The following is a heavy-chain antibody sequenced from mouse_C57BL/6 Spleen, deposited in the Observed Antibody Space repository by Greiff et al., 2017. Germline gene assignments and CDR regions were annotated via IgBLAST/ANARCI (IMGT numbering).Heavy chain of an antibody. V-gene: IGHV14-4*01. CDR1: GFNINDDY. CDR2: IDPETGDT. CDR3: TTVGSSYAMDY. D-gene: IGHD1-1*01. J-gene: IGHJ4*01. Sequence: VQLQQSGAELVRPGASVKLSCTASGFNINDDYMPWVKQRPEQGLEWIGWIDPETGDTEYASKFQGKATITADTPSNTAYLQLSSLTSEDTAVYYCTTVGSSYAMDYWGQGTSVTVSS.